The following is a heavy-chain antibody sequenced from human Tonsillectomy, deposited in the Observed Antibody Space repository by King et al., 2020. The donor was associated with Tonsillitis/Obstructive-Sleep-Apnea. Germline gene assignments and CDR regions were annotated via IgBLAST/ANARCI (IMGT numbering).Heavy chain of an antibody. V-gene: IGHV3-48*02. D-gene: IGHD6-13*01. CDR2: ISSSSSTI. CDR3: ARPEYSSSWPPGY. CDR1: GFTFSSYS. J-gene: IGHJ4*02. Sequence: VQLVESGGGLVQPGGSLRLSCAASGFTFSSYSMNWVRQAPGKGLEWVSYISSSSSTIYYADSVKGRFTISRDNAKNSLYLQMNSLRDEYTAVYYCARPEYSSSWPPGYWGQGTLVTVSS.